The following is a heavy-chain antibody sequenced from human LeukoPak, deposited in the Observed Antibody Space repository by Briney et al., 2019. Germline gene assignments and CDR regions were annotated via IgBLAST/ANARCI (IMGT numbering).Heavy chain of an antibody. Sequence: PGGSLRLSCAASGFTFSDYSMNWVRQAPGKGLEWVSSISRRSRHLYYAGSVKGRFTIPRDNAKNTLYLQMNSLRAEDTAVYYCARRALGAARPRGPYYYMDVWGKGTTVTVSS. V-gene: IGHV3-21*01. CDR3: ARRALGAARPRGPYYYMDV. CDR1: GFTFSDYS. J-gene: IGHJ6*03. D-gene: IGHD6-6*01. CDR2: ISRRSRHL.